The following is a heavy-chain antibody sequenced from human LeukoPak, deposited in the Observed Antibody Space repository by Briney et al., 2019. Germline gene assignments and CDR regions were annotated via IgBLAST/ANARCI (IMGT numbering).Heavy chain of an antibody. Sequence: GGSLRLSCAASGLTFSSYAMSRVRQAPGKGLEWVSGLSSSSSYIYYADSVKGRFTISRDNAKNSLYLQMNSLRAEDTAVYYCARDSSGSYWGNDAFDIWGQGTMVTVSS. CDR2: LSSSSSYI. D-gene: IGHD1-26*01. J-gene: IGHJ3*02. V-gene: IGHV3-21*01. CDR3: ARDSSGSYWGNDAFDI. CDR1: GLTFSSYA.